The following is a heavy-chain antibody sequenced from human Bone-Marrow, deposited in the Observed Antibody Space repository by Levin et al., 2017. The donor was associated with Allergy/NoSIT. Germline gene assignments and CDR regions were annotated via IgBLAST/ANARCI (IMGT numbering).Heavy chain of an antibody. CDR2: IIPIFGTA. V-gene: IGHV1-69*06. Sequence: SVKVSCKASGGTFSSYAISWVRQAPGQGLEWMGGIIPIFGTANYAQKFQGRVTITADKSTSTAYMELSSLRSEDTAVYYCGITSCYTWYYYGMDVWGQGTTVTVSS. D-gene: IGHD2-2*02. CDR3: GITSCYTWYYYGMDV. J-gene: IGHJ6*02. CDR1: GGTFSSYA.